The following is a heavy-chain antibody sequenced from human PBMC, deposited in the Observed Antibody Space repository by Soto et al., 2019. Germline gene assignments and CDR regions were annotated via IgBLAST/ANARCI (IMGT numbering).Heavy chain of an antibody. D-gene: IGHD6-25*01. V-gene: IGHV1-69*02. Sequence: QVQLVQSGAEVKKPGSSMKVSCKASGGTFSSYTISWVRQAPGQGLEWMGRIIPILGIANYAQKFQGRVTITADKSTSTAYMELSSLRSEDTAVYYCARADSSGGDVFDYWGQGTLVTVSS. CDR1: GGTFSSYT. J-gene: IGHJ4*02. CDR2: IIPILGIA. CDR3: ARADSSGGDVFDY.